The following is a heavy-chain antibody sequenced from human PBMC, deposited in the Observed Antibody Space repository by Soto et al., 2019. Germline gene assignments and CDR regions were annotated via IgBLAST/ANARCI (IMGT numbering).Heavy chain of an antibody. J-gene: IGHJ4*02. V-gene: IGHV1-24*01. CDR1: GYTLTELS. CDR2: FDPEDGET. CDR3: ATVFCGGDCFRFDY. Sequence: ASVKVSCKVSGYTLTELSMHRVRQAPGKGLEWMGYFDPEDGETTYAQKFLGRVTMTKDTSTDTAYMELSSLRSEDTAVYYCATVFCGGDCFRFDYWGQGTLVTVSS. D-gene: IGHD2-21*02.